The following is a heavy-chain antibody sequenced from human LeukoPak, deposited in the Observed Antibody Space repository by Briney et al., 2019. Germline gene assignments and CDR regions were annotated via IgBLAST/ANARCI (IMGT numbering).Heavy chain of an antibody. Sequence: GGSLRLSCAASGFTFSVCAMSWVRRAPGKGLEWVSTISGSGGSTYYADSVKGRFTISRDNSKNTLYLQMNSLRAEDTAVYFCAKEVGCWQGFDYWGQGTLVTVSS. V-gene: IGHV3-23*01. CDR3: AKEVGCWQGFDY. CDR2: ISGSGGST. J-gene: IGHJ4*02. CDR1: GFTFSVCA. D-gene: IGHD2-8*01.